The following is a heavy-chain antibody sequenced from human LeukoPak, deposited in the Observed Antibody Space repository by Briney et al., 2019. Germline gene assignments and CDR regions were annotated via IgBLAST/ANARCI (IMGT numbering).Heavy chain of an antibody. CDR3: ARDPIYGGTVPYYFDY. V-gene: IGHV3-74*01. CDR2: INSDGSST. J-gene: IGHJ4*02. Sequence: PGGSLRLSCAAFGFTFSSYWMHWVRQAPGKGLVWVSRINSDGSSTSYADSVKGRFTISRDNAKNTLYLQMNSLRAEDTAVYYCARDPIYGGTVPYYFDYWGQGTLVTVSS. D-gene: IGHD4-23*01. CDR1: GFTFSSYW.